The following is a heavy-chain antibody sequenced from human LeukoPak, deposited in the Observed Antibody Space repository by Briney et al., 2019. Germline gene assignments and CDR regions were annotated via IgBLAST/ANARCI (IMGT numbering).Heavy chain of an antibody. CDR1: GFTFSRYS. CDR3: ARGGLRAYYYGSGSYFDY. Sequence: GGSLRLSCAASGFTFSRYSMNWVRQAPGKGLEWVSSISTSSSYIYYAESLKGRFTISRDNAKNSLYLQMNSLRAEDTAVYYCARGGLRAYYYGSGSYFDYWGQGTLVTVSS. D-gene: IGHD3-10*01. CDR2: ISTSSSYI. J-gene: IGHJ4*02. V-gene: IGHV3-21*01.